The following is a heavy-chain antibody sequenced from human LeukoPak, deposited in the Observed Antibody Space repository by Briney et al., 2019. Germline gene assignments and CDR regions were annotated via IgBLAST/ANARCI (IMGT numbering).Heavy chain of an antibody. D-gene: IGHD2-2*01. Sequence: GGSLRLSCAASGFTFSSYAMRWVRQAAGKGLEWVAVISYDGSNKYYADSVKGRFTISRDNSKNTLYLQMNSLRAEDTAVYYCARLLRVVVPAANTHFDYWGQGTLVTVSS. J-gene: IGHJ4*02. CDR3: ARLLRVVVPAANTHFDY. CDR2: ISYDGSNK. V-gene: IGHV3-30*04. CDR1: GFTFSSYA.